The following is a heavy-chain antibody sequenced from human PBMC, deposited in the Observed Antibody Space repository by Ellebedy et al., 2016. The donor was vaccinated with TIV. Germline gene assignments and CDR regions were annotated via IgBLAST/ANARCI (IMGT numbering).Heavy chain of an antibody. D-gene: IGHD2-15*01. V-gene: IGHV3-7*03. CDR1: GFTFSSYW. Sequence: GESLKISXAASGFTFSSYWMSWVRQAPGKGLEWVANIKQDGSEKYYVDSVKGRFTISRDNAKNSLYLQMNSLRAEDTAVYYCARDGWFLDYWGQGTLVTVSS. CDR2: IKQDGSEK. CDR3: ARDGWFLDY. J-gene: IGHJ4*02.